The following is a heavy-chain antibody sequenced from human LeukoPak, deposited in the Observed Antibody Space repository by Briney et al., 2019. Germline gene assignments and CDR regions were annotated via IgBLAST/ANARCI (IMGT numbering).Heavy chain of an antibody. CDR2: IIPIFGIA. CDR1: GGTFSSYA. J-gene: IGHJ5*02. CDR3: AKEVVTTNRNWFDP. V-gene: IGHV1-69*04. D-gene: IGHD4-11*01. Sequence: SVKVSCKASGGTFSSYAISWVRQAPGQGLEWMGRIIPIFGIANYAQKFQGRVTITADKSTSTAYMELSSLRSEDTAVYYCAKEVVTTNRNWFDPWGQGTLVTVSS.